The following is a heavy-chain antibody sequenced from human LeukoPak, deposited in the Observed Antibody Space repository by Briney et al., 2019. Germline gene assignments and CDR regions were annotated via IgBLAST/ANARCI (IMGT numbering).Heavy chain of an antibody. CDR3: ARDGVHCGGDCLNSNWFDP. V-gene: IGHV3-21*01. J-gene: IGHJ5*02. Sequence: GGSLRLSCAASGFTFSSYSMVWVRQAPGKGLEWVSSISSSSSYIYYADSVKGRFTISRGNAKNSLYLQMNSLRAEDTAVYYCARDGVHCGGDCLNSNWFDPWGQGTLVTVSS. CDR1: GFTFSSYS. D-gene: IGHD2-21*02. CDR2: ISSSSSYI.